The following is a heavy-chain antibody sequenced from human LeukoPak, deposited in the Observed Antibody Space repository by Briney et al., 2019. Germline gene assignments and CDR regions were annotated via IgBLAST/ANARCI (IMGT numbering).Heavy chain of an antibody. Sequence: ASVKVSCKASGYTFTSYGISWVRQAPGQGLEWMGWSNPNTGGTNFAQKFQGRVTMTRDTSISTAYMDLSSLRSGDTAVYYCARGTTPRGGDFDYWGQGTLVTVSS. CDR1: GYTFTSYG. CDR3: ARGTTPRGGDFDY. V-gene: IGHV1-2*02. J-gene: IGHJ4*02. CDR2: SNPNTGGT. D-gene: IGHD2-15*01.